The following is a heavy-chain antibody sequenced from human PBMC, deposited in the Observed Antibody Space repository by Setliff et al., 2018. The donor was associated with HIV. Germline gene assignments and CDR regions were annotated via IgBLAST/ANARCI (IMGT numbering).Heavy chain of an antibody. CDR1: GGSFNTRRTK. CDR3: VRELLGSGGTVPEVNFFDS. J-gene: IGHJ5*01. V-gene: IGHV4-39*07. D-gene: IGHD1-26*01. Sequence: SETLSLTCRVSGGSFNTRRTKWGWIRQSPGKGLEWIGSIFYFGSVTYNPSLKSRPLISMDTSKTQFSLNLRSVTAADTAVYYCVRELLGSGGTVPEVNFFDSWGQGTLVTVSS. CDR2: IFYFGSV.